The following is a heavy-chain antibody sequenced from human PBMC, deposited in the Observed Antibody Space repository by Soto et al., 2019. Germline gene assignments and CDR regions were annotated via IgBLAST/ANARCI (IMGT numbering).Heavy chain of an antibody. CDR1: GFTFSSYS. CDR2: ISSSSSTI. J-gene: IGHJ6*02. Sequence: EVQLVESGGGLVQPGGSLRLSCAASGFTFSSYSMNWVRQAPGKGLEWVSYISSSSSTIYYADSVKGRFTVSRDNAKNSLYLQMNSLRDEDTAVYYCARDLRSKSPGHYYYGMDVWGQGTTVTVSS. CDR3: ARDLRSKSPGHYYYGMDV. V-gene: IGHV3-48*02.